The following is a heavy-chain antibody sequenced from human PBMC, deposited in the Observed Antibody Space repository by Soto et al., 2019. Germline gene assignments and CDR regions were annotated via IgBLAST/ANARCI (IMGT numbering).Heavy chain of an antibody. CDR2: ITGGSVGT. J-gene: IGHJ6*02. CDR3: AREYYYAMDF. CDR1: GFTFNNYY. V-gene: IGHV3-11*05. Sequence: QVQLVESGGGLVKPGGSLRLSCEASGFTFNNYYMSWIRQAPGKGLEWISTITGGSVGTAYADSVKGRFTISRDDAKNSLYLQMDSLRADDTALYYCAREYYYAMDFWGHVTTVTVSS.